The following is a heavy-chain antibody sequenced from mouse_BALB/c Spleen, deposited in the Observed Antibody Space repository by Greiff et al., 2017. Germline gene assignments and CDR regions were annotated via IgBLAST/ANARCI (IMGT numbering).Heavy chain of an antibody. D-gene: IGHD1-1*01. V-gene: IGHV5-9-4*01. CDR3: ARGDYYGSPFAY. CDR2: ISSGGSYT. Sequence: DVHLVESGGGLVKPGGSLKLSCAASGFTFSSYAMSWVRQSPEKRLEWVAEISSGGSYTYYPDTVTGRFTISRDNAKNTLYLEMSSLRSEDTAMYYCARGDYYGSPFAYWGQGTLVTVSA. CDR1: GFTFSSYA. J-gene: IGHJ3*01.